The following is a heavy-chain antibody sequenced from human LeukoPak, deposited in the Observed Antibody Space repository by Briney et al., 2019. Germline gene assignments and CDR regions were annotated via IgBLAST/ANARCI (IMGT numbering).Heavy chain of an antibody. V-gene: IGHV3-21*01. CDR3: ARDSFVDDFWSGYHSYYYYYYMDV. CDR2: ISSSSSYI. D-gene: IGHD3-3*01. CDR1: GFTFSSYS. J-gene: IGHJ6*03. Sequence: GGSLRLSCAASGFTFSSYSMNWVRQAPGKGLEWVSSISSSSSYIYYADSVKGRFTISRDNAKNSLYLQMNSLRAEDTAVYYCARDSFVDDFWSGYHSYYYYYYMDVWGKGTTVTVSS.